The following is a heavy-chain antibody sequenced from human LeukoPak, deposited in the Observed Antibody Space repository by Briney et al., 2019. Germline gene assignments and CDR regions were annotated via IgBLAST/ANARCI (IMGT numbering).Heavy chain of an antibody. Sequence: QPGGSLRLSCAASGFTFSSYWMHWVRQAPGKGLEWVSALSGSGGITYYADSVKGRFTISKDNSKNTLYLQMNSLRADDTAVYYCARSGSSWSIFDYWGQGTLVTVSS. CDR1: GFTFSSYW. CDR2: LSGSGGIT. J-gene: IGHJ4*02. D-gene: IGHD6-13*01. V-gene: IGHV3-23*01. CDR3: ARSGSSWSIFDY.